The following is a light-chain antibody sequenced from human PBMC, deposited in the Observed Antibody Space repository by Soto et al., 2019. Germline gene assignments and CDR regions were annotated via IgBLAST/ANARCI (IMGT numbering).Light chain of an antibody. CDR2: ANN. CDR1: SSNFGNNY. Sequence: SVLTQPPSVSAAPGQKVTISCSGSSSNFGNNYVSWYQQVPGMAPKLVIYANNQRPSGISDRFSGSKSDTSATLGITGLQTGDEADYYCGAWDNSLSDWVFGGGTKVTVL. J-gene: IGLJ3*02. CDR3: GAWDNSLSDWV. V-gene: IGLV1-51*01.